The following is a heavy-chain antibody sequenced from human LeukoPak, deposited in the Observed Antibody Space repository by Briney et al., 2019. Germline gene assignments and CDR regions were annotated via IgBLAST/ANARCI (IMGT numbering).Heavy chain of an antibody. J-gene: IGHJ4*02. V-gene: IGHV1-8*02. CDR1: GGTFSSYA. CDR2: MNPNSGNT. D-gene: IGHD3-22*01. CDR3: ARNYYDSSGYYYTYDY. Sequence: ASVKVSCKASGGTFSSYAINWVRQATGQGLEWMGWMNPNSGNTGYAQKFQGRVTMTRNTSISTAYMELSSLRSEDTAVYYCARNYYDSSGYYYTYDYWGQGTLVTVSS.